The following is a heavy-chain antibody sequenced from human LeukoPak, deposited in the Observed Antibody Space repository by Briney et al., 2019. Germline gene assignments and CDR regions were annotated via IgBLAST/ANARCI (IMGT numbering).Heavy chain of an antibody. Sequence: SVKVSCKASGGTFSSYAISWVRQAPGQGLEWMGGIIPIFGTANYAQKFQGRVTITADKSTSTAYMELSSLRSEDTAVYYCARGYYDSSGYWYYFDYWGQGTLVTVSS. D-gene: IGHD3-22*01. CDR1: GGTFSSYA. V-gene: IGHV1-69*06. CDR2: IIPIFGTA. J-gene: IGHJ4*02. CDR3: ARGYYDSSGYWYYFDY.